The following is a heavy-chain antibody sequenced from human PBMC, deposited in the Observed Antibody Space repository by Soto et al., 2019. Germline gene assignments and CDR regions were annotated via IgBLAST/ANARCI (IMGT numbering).Heavy chain of an antibody. Sequence: SGINRDGGSTGYAESVKGRFTISRDNAKNSLYLQMNSLRAEDTAFYYCARAPGYYGDFFDFWGQGTLVTVSS. D-gene: IGHD4-17*01. V-gene: IGHV3-20*03. CDR3: ARAPGYYGDFFDF. J-gene: IGHJ4*02. CDR2: INRDGGST.